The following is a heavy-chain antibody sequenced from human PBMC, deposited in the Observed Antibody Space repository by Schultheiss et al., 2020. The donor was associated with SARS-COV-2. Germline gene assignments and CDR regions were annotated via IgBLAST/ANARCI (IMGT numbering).Heavy chain of an antibody. Sequence: ASVKVSCKASGYTFTGYYMHWVRQAPGQGLEWMGWINPNSGGTNYAQKFQGRVTMTRDTAISTAYMELSRLRTDDTAMYYCASGPATVPYYYYGMDVWGQGTAVTVSS. CDR3: ASGPATVPYYYYGMDV. D-gene: IGHD2-2*01. CDR1: GYTFTGYY. J-gene: IGHJ6*02. CDR2: INPNSGGT. V-gene: IGHV1-2*02.